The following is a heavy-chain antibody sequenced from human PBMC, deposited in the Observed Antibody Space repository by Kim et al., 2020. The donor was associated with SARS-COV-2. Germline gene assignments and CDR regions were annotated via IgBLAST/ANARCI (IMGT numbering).Heavy chain of an antibody. V-gene: IGHV3-33*05. CDR1: GFTFSSYG. D-gene: IGHD3-3*02. Sequence: GGSLRLSCAASGFTFSSYGMHWVRQAPGKGLEWVAVISYDGSNKYYADSVKGRFTISRDNSKNTLYLQMNSLRAEDTAVYYCAREKVGVLGGRDYYYGMDVWGQGTTVTVSS. CDR2: ISYDGSNK. J-gene: IGHJ6*02. CDR3: AREKVGVLGGRDYYYGMDV.